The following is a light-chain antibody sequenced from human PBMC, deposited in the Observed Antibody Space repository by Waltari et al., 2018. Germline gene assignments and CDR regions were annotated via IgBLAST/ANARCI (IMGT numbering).Light chain of an antibody. CDR3: VQAPIT. CDR1: QLLDNTDGNTY. Sequence: DVVLTQSPLFLPVTLGQPASISCRSTQLLDNTDGNTYLDLFLQRPGQSPRRLIYKVSERDSGVPDRFSGIGSGSNFTLKISRVEAEDVGFYYCVQAPITFGPGTRVDIK. V-gene: IGKV2-30*01. J-gene: IGKJ3*01. CDR2: KVS.